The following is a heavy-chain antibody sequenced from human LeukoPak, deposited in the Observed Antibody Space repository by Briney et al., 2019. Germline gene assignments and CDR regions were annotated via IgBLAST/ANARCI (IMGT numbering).Heavy chain of an antibody. CDR3: ARDLPRGYSGYGGQEDRFDY. Sequence: SETLSLTCTVSGGSISSSSYYWGWIRQPPGKGLEWIGSIYYSGSTYYNPSLKSRVTISVDTSKNQFSLKLSSVTAADTAVYYCARDLPRGYSGYGGQEDRFDYWGQGTLVTVSS. CDR2: IYYSGST. V-gene: IGHV4-39*07. J-gene: IGHJ4*02. D-gene: IGHD5-12*01. CDR1: GGSISSSSYY.